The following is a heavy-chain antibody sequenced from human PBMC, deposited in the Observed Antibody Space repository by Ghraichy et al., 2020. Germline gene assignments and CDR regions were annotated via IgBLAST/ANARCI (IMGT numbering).Heavy chain of an antibody. CDR1: GFTFSGYA. CDR2: LSARTGKT. Sequence: GGSLRLSCAASGFTFSGYAMSWVRQAPGKGPEWISSLSARTGKTFYADSVNGRFTISRDVSKNTLYLQLNNLGADDAARYYCARFSDFGGDCPWDYWGPGTLVSVSS. J-gene: IGHJ4*02. D-gene: IGHD2-21*01. CDR3: ARFSDFGGDCPWDY. V-gene: IGHV3-23*01.